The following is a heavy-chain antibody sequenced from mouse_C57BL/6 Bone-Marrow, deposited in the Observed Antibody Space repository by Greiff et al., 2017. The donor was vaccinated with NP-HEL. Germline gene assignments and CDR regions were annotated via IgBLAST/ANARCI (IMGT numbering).Heavy chain of an antibody. Sequence: EVMLVESGGGLVKPGGSLKLSCAASGFTFRSYAMSWVRQTPEKRLEWVATISDGGSYTYYPDNVKGRFTISRDNAKNNLYLQMSHLKSEDTAMYYCARWAAQASYYFDYWGQGTTLTVSS. J-gene: IGHJ2*01. CDR1: GFTFRSYA. V-gene: IGHV5-4*03. CDR3: ARWAAQASYYFDY. D-gene: IGHD3-2*02. CDR2: ISDGGSYT.